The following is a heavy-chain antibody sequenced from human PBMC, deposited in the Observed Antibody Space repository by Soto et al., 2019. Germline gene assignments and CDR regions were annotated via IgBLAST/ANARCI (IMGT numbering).Heavy chain of an antibody. CDR3: ARVNMGELSLSGYYYYGMDV. V-gene: IGHV3-21*01. CDR1: GFTFSSYS. CDR2: ISSSSSYI. D-gene: IGHD3-16*02. Sequence: PGGSLRLSCAASGFTFSSYSMNWVRQAPGKGLEWVSSISSSSSYIYYADSVKGRLTISRDNAKNSLYLQMNSLRAEDTAVYYCARVNMGELSLSGYYYYGMDVWGQGTTVTVSS. J-gene: IGHJ6*02.